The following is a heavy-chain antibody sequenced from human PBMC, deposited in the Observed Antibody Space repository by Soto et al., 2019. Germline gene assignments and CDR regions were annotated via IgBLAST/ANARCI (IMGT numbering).Heavy chain of an antibody. J-gene: IGHJ4*02. CDR2: ISYDGRNK. CDR1: GFSLNDYG. V-gene: IGHV3-30*18. CDR3: AKSNRGAYDTPDF. Sequence: QVQLVESGGGVVQPGRSLRLSCAASGFSLNDYGMHWVRQPPGKGLEWVAVISYDGRNKYYTDSVRGRFTISRDISKGTLYLQMNSLTPEDTAVYYCAKSNRGAYDTPDFWGQGTLVTVSP. D-gene: IGHD3-22*01.